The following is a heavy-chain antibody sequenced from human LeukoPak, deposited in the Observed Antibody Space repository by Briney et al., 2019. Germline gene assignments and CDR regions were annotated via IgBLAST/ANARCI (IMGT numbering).Heavy chain of an antibody. CDR3: ARDRYYRTQYSGSPDY. V-gene: IGHV1-2*02. D-gene: IGHD1-26*01. J-gene: IGHJ4*02. Sequence: GASVKVSCKASGYTFTGYYMHWVRQAPGQGLEWMGWINPNSGGTNYAQKFQGRVTMTRDTSISTAYMELRSLRSDDTAVYYCARDRYYRTQYSGSPDYWGQGTLVTVSS. CDR2: INPNSGGT. CDR1: GYTFTGYY.